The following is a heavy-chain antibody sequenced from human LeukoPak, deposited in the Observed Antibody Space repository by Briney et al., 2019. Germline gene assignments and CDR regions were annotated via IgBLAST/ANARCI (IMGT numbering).Heavy chain of an antibody. V-gene: IGHV3-23*01. CDR3: AKEAMDSI. CDR1: GFTISNYS. Sequence: GGPLRLSCAGSGFTISNYSMSWVRQAPGKGLEWVLAISTSGSKYYAASVKGQFTISRDSSKNPLYLDLNRLRAGDTAVYYCAKEAMDSIWGQGTMVTVSS. CDR2: ISTSGSK. D-gene: IGHD3/OR15-3a*01. J-gene: IGHJ3*02.